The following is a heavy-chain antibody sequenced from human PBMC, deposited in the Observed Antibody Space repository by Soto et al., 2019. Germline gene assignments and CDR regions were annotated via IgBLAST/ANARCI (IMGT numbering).Heavy chain of an antibody. J-gene: IGHJ2*01. CDR2: IVVGSGNT. CDR3: AADFSGPSGYWYFDL. CDR1: GFTFISST. V-gene: IGHV1-58*02. D-gene: IGHD6-25*01. Sequence: QMQLVQSGPEVKKPGTSVKVSCKASGFTFISSTMQWVRQARGQRLEWIGWIVVGSGNTNYAQKFQERVTITRDIGASTAYMELSSLRSEDTAVHYCAADFSGPSGYWYFDLWGRGTLVTVSS.